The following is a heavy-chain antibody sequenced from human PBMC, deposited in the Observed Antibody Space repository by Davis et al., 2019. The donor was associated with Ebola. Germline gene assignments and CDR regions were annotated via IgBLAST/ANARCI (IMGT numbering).Heavy chain of an antibody. J-gene: IGHJ3*02. CDR1: GFTFSSYA. CDR2: ISGSGGST. D-gene: IGHD3-16*02. Sequence: GESLKISCAASGFTFSSYAMSWVRQAPGKGLEWVSAISGSGGSTYYADSVKGRFTISRDNSKNTLYLQMNSLRAEDTAVYYCARKIGIGGVIVGDAFDIWGQGTMVTVSS. V-gene: IGHV3-23*01. CDR3: ARKIGIGGVIVGDAFDI.